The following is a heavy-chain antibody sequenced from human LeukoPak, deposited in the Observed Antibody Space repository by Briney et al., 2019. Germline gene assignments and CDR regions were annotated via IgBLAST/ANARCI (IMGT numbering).Heavy chain of an antibody. D-gene: IGHD6-19*01. CDR3: AIRAGYSSGWYVFPFDY. J-gene: IGHJ4*02. CDR2: INHSGST. Sequence: SETLSLTCAVYGGSFSGYYWSWIRQPSGKGLEWIGEINHSGSTNYNPSLKSRVTISVDTSKNQFSLKLSSVTAADTAVYYCAIRAGYSSGWYVFPFDYWGQGTLVTVSS. CDR1: GGSFSGYY. V-gene: IGHV4-34*01.